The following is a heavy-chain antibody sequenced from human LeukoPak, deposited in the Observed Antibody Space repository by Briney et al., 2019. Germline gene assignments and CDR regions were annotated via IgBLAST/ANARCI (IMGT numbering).Heavy chain of an antibody. Sequence: GASVKVSCKASGYTFTGYYMHWVRQAPGQGLEWMGWINPNSGGTNYAQKFQGRVTMTRDTSISTAYMELSRLRSDDTAVYYCASTSLLRFLEWLFLRYWGQGTLVTVSS. CDR2: INPNSGGT. J-gene: IGHJ4*02. CDR1: GYTFTGYY. D-gene: IGHD3-3*01. V-gene: IGHV1-2*02. CDR3: ASTSLLRFLEWLFLRY.